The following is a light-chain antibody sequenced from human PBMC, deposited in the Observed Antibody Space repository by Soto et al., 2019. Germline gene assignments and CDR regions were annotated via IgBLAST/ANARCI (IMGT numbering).Light chain of an antibody. J-gene: IGKJ4*01. V-gene: IGKV3-15*01. CDR2: GAS. CDR1: QSVSSN. Sequence: EIVMTQSPATLSVSPGERATLSCRASQSVSSNLAWYQQKPAQAPRLLIYGASTRATGIPARFSGSGSGTEVTLTISSLQSEDFAVYYCQQYNNWPPLTFGGGTKVEIK. CDR3: QQYNNWPPLT.